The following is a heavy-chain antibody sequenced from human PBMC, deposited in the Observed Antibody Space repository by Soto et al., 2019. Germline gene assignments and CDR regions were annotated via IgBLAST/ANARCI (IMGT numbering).Heavy chain of an antibody. CDR1: GGSISSGGYS. CDR3: ARVHYGVGSAVDY. Sequence: QLQLQESGSGLVKPSQTLSLTCAVSGGSISSGGYSWSWIRQPPGKGLEWIGYIYHSGSTYYNPSLQSRVTISVDRSKNQFSLKLSSVTAADTAVYYCARVHYGVGSAVDYWGQGTLVTVSS. J-gene: IGHJ4*02. V-gene: IGHV4-30-2*01. CDR2: IYHSGST. D-gene: IGHD4-17*01.